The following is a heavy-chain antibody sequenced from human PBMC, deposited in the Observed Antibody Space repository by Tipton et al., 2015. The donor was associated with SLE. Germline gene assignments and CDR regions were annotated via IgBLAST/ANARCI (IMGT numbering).Heavy chain of an antibody. CDR1: GGSISDSTYY. D-gene: IGHD3-16*01. CDR2: IYSRGNK. J-gene: IGHJ4*02. V-gene: IGHV4-39*07. CDR3: ARAIGANYFNF. Sequence: TLSLTCTVSGGSISDSTYYWGWIRQSPGKGLEWIGSIYSRGNKFYNPSLMSRVTILLDTSKNQFSLSLSSVNAADTAVYYCARAIGANYFNFWGQGILVTVSS.